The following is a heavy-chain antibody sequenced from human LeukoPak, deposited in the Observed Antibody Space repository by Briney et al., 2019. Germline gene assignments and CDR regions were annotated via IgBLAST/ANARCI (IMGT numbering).Heavy chain of an antibody. D-gene: IGHD3-3*01. Sequence: SVKVSCKASGGTFSSYAISWVRQAPGQGLEWMGGIIPIFGTANYAQKFQGRVTITTDESTSTAYMELSSLRSEDTAVYYCARDFWSGSRKHYYYYKDVWGKGTTVTVSS. CDR3: ARDFWSGSRKHYYYYKDV. J-gene: IGHJ6*03. CDR1: GGTFSSYA. CDR2: IIPIFGTA. V-gene: IGHV1-69*05.